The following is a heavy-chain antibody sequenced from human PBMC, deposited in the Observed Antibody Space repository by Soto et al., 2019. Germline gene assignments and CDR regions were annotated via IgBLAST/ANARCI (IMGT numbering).Heavy chain of an antibody. D-gene: IGHD6-25*01. V-gene: IGHV5-10-1*01. CDR1: GYNFDTYW. Sequence: GESLKISCQGSGYNFDTYWVNWVRQLPGKGLEWMGRIDPADSKTKYSPSLEGHITISVDKSIQTTYLQWSSLKASDTAIYYCARRIAAAGGYYYYAFDVWGQGTAVTVSS. CDR3: ARRIAAAGGYYYYAFDV. CDR2: IDPADSKT. J-gene: IGHJ6*02.